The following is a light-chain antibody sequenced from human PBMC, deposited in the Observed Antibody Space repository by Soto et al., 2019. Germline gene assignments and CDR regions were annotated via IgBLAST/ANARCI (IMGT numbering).Light chain of an antibody. CDR1: QGIGNY. Sequence: DIQMTQSPSSLSASVGDRVTITCRASQGIGNYLAWYQQKPGKVPKLLIYAASTLQSGVPSRFSGSATGTDFTLTISSLQPEDVATYYCQQYNGAPLTFGGGTKVEIK. V-gene: IGKV1-27*01. CDR2: AAS. CDR3: QQYNGAPLT. J-gene: IGKJ4*01.